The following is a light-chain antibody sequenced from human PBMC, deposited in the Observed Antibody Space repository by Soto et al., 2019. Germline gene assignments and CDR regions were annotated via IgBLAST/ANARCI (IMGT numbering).Light chain of an antibody. CDR2: GAS. J-gene: IGKJ5*01. V-gene: IGKV3-20*01. Sequence: EIVLTQSPGTLSLSPGERATLSCRASQSVSSSYLAWYQQKPGQAPRLLIYGASSRATVIPDRFSGSGSGTAFTLTISRQEPEDFAVYYCQQYGSSPLVTFGQGTRLEIK. CDR3: QQYGSSPLVT. CDR1: QSVSSSY.